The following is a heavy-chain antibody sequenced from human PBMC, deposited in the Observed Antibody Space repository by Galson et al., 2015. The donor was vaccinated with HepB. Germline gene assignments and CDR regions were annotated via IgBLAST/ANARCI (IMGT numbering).Heavy chain of an antibody. V-gene: IGHV1-2*02. CDR1: GYTFTGYY. J-gene: IGHJ4*02. CDR2: INPNSGGT. Sequence: QSGAEVKKPGESLRISCKASGYTFTGYYMHWVRQAPGQGLEWMGWINPNSGGTNYAQKFQGRVTMTRDTSISTAYMELSRLRSDDTAVYYCASALPYYYDSSGYYYYFDYWGQGTLVTVSS. D-gene: IGHD3-22*01. CDR3: ASALPYYYDSSGYYYYFDY.